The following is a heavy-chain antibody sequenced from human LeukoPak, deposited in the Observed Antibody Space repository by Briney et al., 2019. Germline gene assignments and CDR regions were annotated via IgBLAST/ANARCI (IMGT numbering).Heavy chain of an antibody. CDR1: GFTFSSYA. V-gene: IGHV3-23*01. J-gene: IGHJ3*02. Sequence: PGGSLRLSCAASGFTFSSYAMSWVRQAPGKGLEWVSAISGSGGSTYYADSVKGRFTISRDNSKNTLYLQMNSLRAEDTAVYYCAKDSYDSSGYREVDAFDIWGQGTMVTVSS. D-gene: IGHD3-22*01. CDR3: AKDSYDSSGYREVDAFDI. CDR2: ISGSGGST.